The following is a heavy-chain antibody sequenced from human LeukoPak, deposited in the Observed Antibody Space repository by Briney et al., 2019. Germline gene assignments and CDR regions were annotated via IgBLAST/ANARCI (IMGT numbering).Heavy chain of an antibody. CDR3: ARRGTYCGDDCSSLYYFDY. J-gene: IGHJ4*02. CDR2: ISSSSSYI. V-gene: IGHV3-21*01. D-gene: IGHD2-21*02. Sequence: GGSLRLSCAASGFTFSSYSMNWVRQAPGKGLEWVSSISSSSSYIYYAGSVKGRFTISRDNAKNSLYLQMNSLRAEDTAVYYCARRGTYCGDDCSSLYYFDYWGQGTLVTVSS. CDR1: GFTFSSYS.